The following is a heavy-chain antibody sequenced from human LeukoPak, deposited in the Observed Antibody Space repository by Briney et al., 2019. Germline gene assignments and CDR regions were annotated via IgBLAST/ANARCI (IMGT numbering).Heavy chain of an antibody. J-gene: IGHJ6*02. CDR1: GYSFTSYW. CDR2: IYPGDSDT. Sequence: PGESLKISCKGSGYSFTSYWIGWVRQMPGKGLEWMGIIYPGDSDTRYSPSFQGQVTISADKSISTAYLQWSSLKASDTAMYYCARHRRGGRTTYYYGMDVWGQGTTVTVSS. CDR3: ARHRRGGRTTYYYGMDV. V-gene: IGHV5-51*01. D-gene: IGHD1-1*01.